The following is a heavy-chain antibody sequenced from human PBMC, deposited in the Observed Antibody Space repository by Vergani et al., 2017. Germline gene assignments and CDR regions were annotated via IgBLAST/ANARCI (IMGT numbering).Heavy chain of an antibody. CDR2: IYYSGST. J-gene: IGHJ4*02. Sequence: QLQLQESGPGLVKPSETLSLTCTVSGGSISSSSYYWGWIRQPPGKGLEWIGSIYYSGSTYYNPSLKSRVTISVDTSKNQFSLKLSSVTAADTAVYYCARTCLSEKITIFGVVIHSYFDYWGQGTLVTVSS. CDR3: ARTCLSEKITIFGVVIHSYFDY. V-gene: IGHV4-39*07. CDR1: GGSISSSSYY. D-gene: IGHD3-3*01.